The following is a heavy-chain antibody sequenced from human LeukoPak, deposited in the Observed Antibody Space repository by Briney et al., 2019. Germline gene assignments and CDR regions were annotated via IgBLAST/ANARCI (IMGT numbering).Heavy chain of an antibody. Sequence: PGRSLRLSCAASGFTFYDCAMHWVRQAPGKGLEWVSGISWNSGSIGYADSVKGRFTISRDNAKNSLYLQMNSLRAEDTALSYCARAKGVTTSGGYFDYWGQGTLVTVAS. V-gene: IGHV3-9*01. CDR3: ARAKGVTTSGGYFDY. J-gene: IGHJ4*02. D-gene: IGHD4-11*01. CDR2: ISWNSGSI. CDR1: GFTFYDCA.